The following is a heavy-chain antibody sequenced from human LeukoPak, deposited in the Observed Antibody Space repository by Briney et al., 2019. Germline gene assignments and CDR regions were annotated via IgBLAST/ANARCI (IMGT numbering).Heavy chain of an antibody. D-gene: IGHD1-1*01. Sequence: SETLSLTCTVSGDSISNYYWGWIRQPPGKGLEWIGSIYYSGSTYYNPSLKSRVTISVDTSKNQFSLKLSSVTAADTAVYYCARHAPTTGAFDIWGQGTMVTVSS. CDR2: IYYSGST. J-gene: IGHJ3*02. CDR3: ARHAPTTGAFDI. CDR1: GDSISNYY. V-gene: IGHV4-39*01.